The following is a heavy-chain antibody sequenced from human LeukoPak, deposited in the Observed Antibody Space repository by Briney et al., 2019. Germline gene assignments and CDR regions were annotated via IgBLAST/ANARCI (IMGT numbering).Heavy chain of an antibody. Sequence: PGGSLRLSCAASGFTSTPSELNWVRQAPGKGLERISYISHTGSLIYYADSVKGRFTISRDNAKNFLYLQMNSLRVEDTGIYYCSSYCSEGTCYGYFHHWGQGTLVSVSS. CDR3: SSYCSEGTCYGYFHH. J-gene: IGHJ1*01. CDR1: GFTSTPSE. CDR2: ISHTGSLI. D-gene: IGHD2-15*01. V-gene: IGHV3-48*03.